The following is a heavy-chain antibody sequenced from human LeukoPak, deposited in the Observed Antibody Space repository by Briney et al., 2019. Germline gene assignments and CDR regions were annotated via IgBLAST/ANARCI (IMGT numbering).Heavy chain of an antibody. Sequence: ASVKVSCTASGYTFTGYYMHWVRQAPGQGLEWMGWINPNSGGTNYAQKFQGRVTMTRDTSISTAYMELSRLRSDDTAVYYCARDQIVVVNHDAFDIWGQGTMVTVSS. D-gene: IGHD3-22*01. J-gene: IGHJ3*02. CDR2: INPNSGGT. CDR3: ARDQIVVVNHDAFDI. CDR1: GYTFTGYY. V-gene: IGHV1-2*02.